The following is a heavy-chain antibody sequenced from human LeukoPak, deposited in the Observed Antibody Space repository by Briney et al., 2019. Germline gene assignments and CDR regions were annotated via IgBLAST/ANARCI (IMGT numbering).Heavy chain of an antibody. V-gene: IGHV4-4*02. D-gene: IGHD7-27*01. CDR1: GGSISSSNW. CDR3: ARKTGDLYYFDY. J-gene: IGHJ4*02. CDR2: ISYSGRT. Sequence: SGTLSLTCGVSGGSISSSNWWTWVRQPPGKGLEWIGYISYSGRTNYNPSLKSRVTMSVDTSKNQFSLRLSSVTAADTAVYYCARKTGDLYYFDYWGQGTLVTVSS.